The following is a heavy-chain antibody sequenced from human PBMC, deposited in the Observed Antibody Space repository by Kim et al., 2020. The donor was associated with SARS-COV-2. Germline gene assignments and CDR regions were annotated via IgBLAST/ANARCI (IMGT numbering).Heavy chain of an antibody. Sequence: SETLSLTCTVSGGSVSSGNYYWSWMRQTPGKGLEWIGHIHYSGNTNYNPSLKSRVTISADTTKNQFSLNLNSMTAADTAVYTCAAAPNEKFFDYWGKGT. CDR2: IHYSGNT. D-gene: IGHD1-1*01. V-gene: IGHV4-61*01. CDR3: AAAPNEKFFDY. J-gene: IGHJ4*02. CDR1: GGSVSSGNYY.